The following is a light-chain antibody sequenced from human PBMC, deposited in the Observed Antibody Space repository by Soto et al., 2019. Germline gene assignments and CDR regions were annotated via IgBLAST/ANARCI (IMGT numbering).Light chain of an antibody. CDR3: QQYQNLWT. CDR1: QTIYSN. J-gene: IGKJ1*01. CDR2: RAS. V-gene: IGKV3-15*01. Sequence: IMMTQSPATLSVSLGERATLSCRAGQTIYSNVAWYQQRPGQAPRLLIYRASTRATGVPARFSGSGSGTEFTITISSLQYDDFAIYYCQQYQNLWTFGQGTKVDIK.